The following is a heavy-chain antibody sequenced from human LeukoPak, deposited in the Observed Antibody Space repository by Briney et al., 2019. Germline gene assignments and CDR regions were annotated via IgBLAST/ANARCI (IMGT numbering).Heavy chain of an antibody. D-gene: IGHD1-26*01. Sequence: GGSLRLSCVGSGFPSGDYAIYWLPQIPGQGPEWVSGINYESDTLGYVDSVKGRFAISRDNSMNSLFLQMNNLRPGDSATYYCAKALFHDTGIGDALYVWGQGTTVIVSS. CDR3: AKALFHDTGIGDALYV. V-gene: IGHV3-9*02. CDR2: INYESDTL. CDR1: GFPSGDYA. J-gene: IGHJ3*01.